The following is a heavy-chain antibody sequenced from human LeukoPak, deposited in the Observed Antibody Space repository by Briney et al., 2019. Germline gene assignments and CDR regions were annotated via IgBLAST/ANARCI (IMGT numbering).Heavy chain of an antibody. J-gene: IGHJ4*02. CDR1: GGSISSYY. Sequence: PSETLSLTCTVSGGSISSYYWSWIRQPPRKGLEWIGYIYYSGSTNYNPSLKSRVTISVDTSKNQFSLKLSSVTAADTAVYYCARASYDYVWGSYDYWGQGTLVTVSS. V-gene: IGHV4-59*01. D-gene: IGHD3-16*01. CDR3: ARASYDYVWGSYDY. CDR2: IYYSGST.